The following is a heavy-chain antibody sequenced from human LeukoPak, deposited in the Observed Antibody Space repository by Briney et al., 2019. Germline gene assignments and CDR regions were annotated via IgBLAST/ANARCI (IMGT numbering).Heavy chain of an antibody. CDR1: GFTFSSYA. CDR2: ISGSGGST. Sequence: GGSLRLSCAASGFTFSSYAMSWVRQAPGKGLAWVSAISGSGGSTYYADSVKGRFTISRDNSKNTLYLQMNSLRDEDTAVYYCARDRAYAFDNWGQGTMVTVSS. CDR3: ARDRAYAFDN. D-gene: IGHD3-10*01. J-gene: IGHJ3*02. V-gene: IGHV3-23*01.